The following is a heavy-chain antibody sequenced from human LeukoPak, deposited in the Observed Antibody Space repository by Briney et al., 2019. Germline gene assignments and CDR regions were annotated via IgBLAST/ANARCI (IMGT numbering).Heavy chain of an antibody. V-gene: IGHV3-30*02. D-gene: IGHD1-26*01. J-gene: IGHJ6*03. CDR2: IRYDGSNK. Sequence: GGSLRLSCAASGFTFSSYWMHWVRQPPGKGLEWVAFIRYDGSNKYYADSVKGRFTISRDNSKNTLYLQMNSLRAEDTAVYYCAKSPVGATHYYYMDVWGKGTTGTVSS. CDR3: AKSPVGATHYYYMDV. CDR1: GFTFSSYW.